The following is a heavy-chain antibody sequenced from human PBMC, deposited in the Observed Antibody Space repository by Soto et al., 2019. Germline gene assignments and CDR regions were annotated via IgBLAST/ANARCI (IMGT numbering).Heavy chain of an antibody. CDR1: GYTFTSYA. CDR3: AGSIVVVTAVDY. CDR2: INAGNGNT. V-gene: IGHV1-3*05. J-gene: IGHJ4*02. D-gene: IGHD2-21*02. Sequence: QVQLVQSGAEEKKPGASVKVSCKASGYTFTSYAMPWVRQATGQRLEGMGWINAGNGNTKYSPKSQGRVTIPRDTSASTGYMELSSLRSEDTAVYYCAGSIVVVTAVDYWGQGTLVTVSS.